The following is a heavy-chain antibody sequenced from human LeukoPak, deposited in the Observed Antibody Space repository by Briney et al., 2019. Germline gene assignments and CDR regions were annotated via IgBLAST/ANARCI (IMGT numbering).Heavy chain of an antibody. J-gene: IGHJ6*02. D-gene: IGHD6-13*01. CDR3: ARHTAAGYYYYYYGMDV. V-gene: IGHV4-34*01. CDR1: GGSFSGYY. CDR2: INHSGST. Sequence: KPSETLSLTCAVYGGSFSGYYWGWIRQPPGKGLEWIGEINHSGSTNYNPSLKSRVTISVDTSKNQFSLKLSSVTAADTAVYYCARHTAAGYYYYYYGMDVWGQGTTVTVSS.